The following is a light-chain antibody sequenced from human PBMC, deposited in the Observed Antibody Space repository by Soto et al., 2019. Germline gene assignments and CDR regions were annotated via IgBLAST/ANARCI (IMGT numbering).Light chain of an antibody. Sequence: EIVLTQSPATLSLSPGERATLSCRASQSVSSYLAWYQQKPGQAPRLLIYDASNRATGIPARFSGSRSGTDFTLTISSLDPEDFAVYYCQQRSNWPPYTFGQGTKLEIK. CDR1: QSVSSY. V-gene: IGKV3-11*01. CDR2: DAS. J-gene: IGKJ2*01. CDR3: QQRSNWPPYT.